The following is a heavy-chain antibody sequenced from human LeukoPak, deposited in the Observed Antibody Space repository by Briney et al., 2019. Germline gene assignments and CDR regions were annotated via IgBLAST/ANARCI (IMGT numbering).Heavy chain of an antibody. D-gene: IGHD6-13*01. CDR3: AKDILPYSSSSLIYGMDV. Sequence: PGGSLRLSCAASGFTFSSYAMSWVRQAPGKGLEWVSAISGSGGSIGYADSVKGRFTISRDNAKNSLYLQMNSLRAEDTALYHCAKDILPYSSSSLIYGMDVWGQGTTVTVSS. CDR2: ISGSGGSI. V-gene: IGHV3-23*01. J-gene: IGHJ6*02. CDR1: GFTFSSYA.